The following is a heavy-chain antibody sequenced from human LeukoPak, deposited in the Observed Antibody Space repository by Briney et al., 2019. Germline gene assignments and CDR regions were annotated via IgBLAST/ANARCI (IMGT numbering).Heavy chain of an antibody. V-gene: IGHV4-59*01. CDR1: GGSISSYY. CDR2: IYYSGST. D-gene: IGHD6-13*01. Sequence: PSETLSLTCTVSGGSISSYYWSWIRQPPGKGLEWIGYIYYSGSTNYNPSPKSRVTISVDTSKNQFSLKLSSVTAADTAVYYCAGIAAAGLSRFDYWGQGTLVTVSS. J-gene: IGHJ4*02. CDR3: AGIAAAGLSRFDY.